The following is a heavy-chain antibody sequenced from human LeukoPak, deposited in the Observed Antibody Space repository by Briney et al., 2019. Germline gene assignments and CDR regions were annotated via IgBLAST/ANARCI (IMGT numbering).Heavy chain of an antibody. CDR1: GFTFSSYA. CDR2: LSGSGCST. CDR3: AKDRPHYYDSSGYYFGKVDAFDI. D-gene: IGHD3-22*01. V-gene: IGHV3-23*01. J-gene: IGHJ3*02. Sequence: PGGSLRLSCAASGFTFSSYAMSWVRQAPGKGLEWVSALSGSGCSTYYADSVKGRFNISRDNSKNMLYLQMNSLRAEDTAVYYCAKDRPHYYDSSGYYFGKVDAFDIWGQGTMVTVSS.